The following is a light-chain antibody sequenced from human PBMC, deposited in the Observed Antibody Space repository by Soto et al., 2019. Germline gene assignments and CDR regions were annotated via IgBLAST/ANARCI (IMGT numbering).Light chain of an antibody. J-gene: IGKJ1*01. CDR2: AAS. V-gene: IGKV3-20*01. CDR3: QQYGNSRWT. CDR1: QSVSSTY. Sequence: EIVVTQSPDTLSLFPGERATLSCRASQSVSSTYLAWYQQKPGQAPRPLISAASSRATGTPDRFSGSGSGTDFTLTISRLEPEDFAVYYCQQYGNSRWTFGQGTKVEIK.